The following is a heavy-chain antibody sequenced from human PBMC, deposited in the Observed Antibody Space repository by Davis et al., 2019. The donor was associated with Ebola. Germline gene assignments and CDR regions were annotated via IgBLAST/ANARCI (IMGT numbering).Heavy chain of an antibody. Sequence: MPSETLSLTCTVSGGYISGYYWSWIRQPPGKGLEWIGYIYYSGSTYYNPSLKSRVTISVDTSKNQFSLKLSSVTAADTAVYYCARGPPTLDYWGQGTLVTVSS. CDR3: ARGPPTLDY. CDR2: IYYSGST. V-gene: IGHV4-30-4*08. J-gene: IGHJ4*02. CDR1: GGYISGYY.